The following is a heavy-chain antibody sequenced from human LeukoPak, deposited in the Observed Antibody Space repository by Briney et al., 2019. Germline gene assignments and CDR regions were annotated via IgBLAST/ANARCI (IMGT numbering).Heavy chain of an antibody. D-gene: IGHD2-2*01. Sequence: SESLSLTCTVSGGSIWTSDYYWGCIRQFPGKGLEWIGTISDGGSTYYNPSLESRVIISVDTSKNQFSLKLSSVTAADTAVYYCVRHCCSTPSKRTFDIWGQGTLVTVSS. CDR3: VRHCCSTPSKRTFDI. CDR2: ISDGGST. J-gene: IGHJ3*02. CDR1: GGSIWTSDYY. V-gene: IGHV4-39*01.